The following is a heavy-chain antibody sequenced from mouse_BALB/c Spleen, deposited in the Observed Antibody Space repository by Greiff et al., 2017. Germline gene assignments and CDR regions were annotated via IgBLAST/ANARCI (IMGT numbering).Heavy chain of an antibody. J-gene: IGHJ3*01. D-gene: IGHD2-4*01. V-gene: IGHV5-6-5*01. Sequence: DVKLMESGGGLVKPGGSLKLSCAASGFTFSSYAMSWVRQTPEKRLEWVASISSGGSTYYPDSVKGRFTISRDNARNILYLQMSSLRSEDTAMYYCARGDYDYDEETWFAYWGQGTLVTVSA. CDR3: ARGDYDYDEETWFAY. CDR1: GFTFSSYA. CDR2: ISSGGST.